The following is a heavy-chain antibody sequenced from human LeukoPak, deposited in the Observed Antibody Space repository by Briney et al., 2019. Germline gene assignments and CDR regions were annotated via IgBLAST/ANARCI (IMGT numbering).Heavy chain of an antibody. CDR2: ISSSGSTI. V-gene: IGHV3-48*02. CDR3: ARDYVQDY. D-gene: IGHD3-16*01. J-gene: IGHJ4*02. Sequence: GGSLRLSCEGSGFTISTYSMNWVRQAPGKGLEWVSYISSSGSTIYYADSVKGRFTISRDNAKNSLYLQMNSLRDEDTAVYYCARDYVQDYWGQGTLVTVSS. CDR1: GFTISTYS.